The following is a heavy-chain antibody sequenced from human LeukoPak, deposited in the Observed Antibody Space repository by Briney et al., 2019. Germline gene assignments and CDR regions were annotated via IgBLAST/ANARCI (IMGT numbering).Heavy chain of an antibody. Sequence: GGSLRLSCAASGFTFISYSMNWVRQAPGKGLDWVSSISSSSSYIYYADSVKGRFTISRDNAKNSLYLQMNSLRAEDTAVYYCARGDNSSGWYPRYFDYWGQGTLVTVSS. CDR1: GFTFISYS. V-gene: IGHV3-21*01. CDR2: ISSSSSYI. CDR3: ARGDNSSGWYPRYFDY. J-gene: IGHJ4*02. D-gene: IGHD6-19*01.